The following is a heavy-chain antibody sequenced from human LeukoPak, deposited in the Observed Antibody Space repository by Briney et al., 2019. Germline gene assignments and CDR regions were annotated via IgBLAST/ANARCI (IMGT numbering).Heavy chain of an antibody. CDR2: IYYSGST. CDR3: ARVGYSSSQWVYYFDY. V-gene: IGHV4-59*08. Sequence: SETLSLTCTVSGGSISSYYWSWIRQPPGKGLEWIGYIYYSGSTNYNPSLKSRVTISVDTSKNQFSLKLSSVTAADTAVYYCARVGYSSSQWVYYFDYWGQGTLVTVSS. CDR1: GGSISSYY. J-gene: IGHJ4*02. D-gene: IGHD6-13*01.